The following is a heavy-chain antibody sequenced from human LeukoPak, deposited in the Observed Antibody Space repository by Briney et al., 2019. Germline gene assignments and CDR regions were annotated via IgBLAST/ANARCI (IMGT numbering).Heavy chain of an antibody. D-gene: IGHD2-15*01. CDR1: GFTFSHYW. CDR2: IKEDVSEK. CDR3: ARAGCSGGSCYDAFDI. Sequence: GGSLRLSCAASGFTFSHYWMSWVRQAPGKGLEWVANIKEDVSEKHYVDSVKGRFTISRDNAKNSLSLQMNSLRAEDTAVYYCARAGCSGGSCYDAFDIWGQGTMVTVSS. V-gene: IGHV3-7*03. J-gene: IGHJ3*02.